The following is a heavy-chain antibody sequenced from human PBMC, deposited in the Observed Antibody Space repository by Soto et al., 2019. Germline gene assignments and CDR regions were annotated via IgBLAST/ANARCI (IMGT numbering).Heavy chain of an antibody. CDR1: GGSISSYY. D-gene: IGHD2-15*01. J-gene: IGHJ4*02. V-gene: IGHV4-59*01. CDR3: ARDGGYCSGGSCYPWYFDY. CDR2: IYYSGST. Sequence: ETLSLTCTVSGGSISSYYWSWIRQPPGKGLEWIGYIYYSGSTNYNPSLKGRVTISVDTSKNQFSLKMSSVTAADTAVYYCARDGGYCSGGSCYPWYFDYWGQGTLVTVSS.